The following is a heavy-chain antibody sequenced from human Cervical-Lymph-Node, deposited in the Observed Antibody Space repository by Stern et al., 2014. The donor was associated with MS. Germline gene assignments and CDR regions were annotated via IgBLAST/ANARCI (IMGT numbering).Heavy chain of an antibody. CDR2: VKQDGSEK. CDR3: ARGAAVGF. J-gene: IGHJ4*02. CDR1: GFTFSNYW. D-gene: IGHD6-19*01. V-gene: IGHV3-7*01. Sequence: EVQLVESGGGFVQPGGSLRLSCAASGFTFSNYWMNWVRQAPGKGLEWVASVKQDGSEKYYVDSVKGRFTISRDNAKNSLYLQMNSLRVEDTAVYYCARGAAVGFWGQGTLVTVSS.